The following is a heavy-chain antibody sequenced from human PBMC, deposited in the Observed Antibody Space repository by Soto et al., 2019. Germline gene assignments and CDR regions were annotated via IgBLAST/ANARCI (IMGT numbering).Heavy chain of an antibody. CDR2: IYYSGST. Sequence: QVQLQESGPGLVKPSETLSLTCTVSGGSVSSGSYYWSWIRQPPGKRLEWLGYIYYSGSTNYNPSLQSRVPISVDTSKHQFSLHLSSVTAADTDVYYCARHYGTRDRQYNWFDPWGQGTLVTVSS. V-gene: IGHV4-61*01. D-gene: IGHD1-7*01. J-gene: IGHJ5*02. CDR3: ARHYGTRDRQYNWFDP. CDR1: GGSVSSGSYY.